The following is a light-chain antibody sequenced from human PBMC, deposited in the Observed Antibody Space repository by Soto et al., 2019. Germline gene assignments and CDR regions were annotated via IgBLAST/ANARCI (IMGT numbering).Light chain of an antibody. CDR1: QSVSSN. CDR2: GAS. J-gene: IGKJ1*01. V-gene: IGKV3-15*01. Sequence: EIVMTQSPATLSVSPGERATLSCRASQSVSSNLAWYQHEPGQAPRLLIYGASTRATGIPARFSGSGSGTVVTLTISCRQSEGFVVCDCQHDNNWARMVGKGTQME. CDR3: QHDNNWARM.